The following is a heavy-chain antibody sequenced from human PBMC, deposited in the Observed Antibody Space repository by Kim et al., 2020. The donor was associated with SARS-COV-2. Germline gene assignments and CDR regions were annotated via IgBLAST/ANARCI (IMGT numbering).Heavy chain of an antibody. V-gene: IGHV4-34*01. Sequence: NYDPSLKSRVTISVDTSKIQFSLKLSSVTAADTAVYYCARGPVVRDGFDYWGQGTLVTVSS. D-gene: IGHD2-2*01. J-gene: IGHJ4*02. CDR3: ARGPVVRDGFDY.